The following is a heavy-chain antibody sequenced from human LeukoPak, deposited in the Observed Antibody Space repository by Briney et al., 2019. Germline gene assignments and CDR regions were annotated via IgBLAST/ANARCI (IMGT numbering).Heavy chain of an antibody. Sequence: SVKVSCKASGGTFSSHAISWVRQAPGQGLEWMGRIIPILGIANYAQKFQGRVTITADKSTSTAYMELSSLRSEDTAVYYCASIIAVAGRGRLEFNYWGQGTLVTVSS. D-gene: IGHD6-19*01. CDR3: ASIIAVAGRGRLEFNY. V-gene: IGHV1-69*04. CDR1: GGTFSSHA. J-gene: IGHJ4*02. CDR2: IIPILGIA.